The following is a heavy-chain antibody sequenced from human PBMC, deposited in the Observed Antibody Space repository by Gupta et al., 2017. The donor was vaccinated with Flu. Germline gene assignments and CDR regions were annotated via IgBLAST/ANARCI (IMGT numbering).Heavy chain of an antibody. CDR2: ISGTDGNT. CDR1: GFVFSNYD. V-gene: IGHV3-23*01. Sequence: EVKLLESGGGFVEPGESLRLSCAASGFVFSNYDMTWVRQAPGKGLEWVSGISGTDGNTNYADSVKGRFTISRDNSKNMLYLQMNSLRVEDTAVYYCVKVGWDDYWGEGTLVTVAA. CDR3: VKVGWDDY. D-gene: IGHD6-19*01. J-gene: IGHJ4*02.